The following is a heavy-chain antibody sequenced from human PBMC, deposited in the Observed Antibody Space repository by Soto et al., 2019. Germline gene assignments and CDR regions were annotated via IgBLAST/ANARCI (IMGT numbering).Heavy chain of an antibody. CDR2: INHSGST. Sequence: SETLSLTCAVYGGSFSGYYWSWIRQPPGKGLEWIGEINHSGSTNYNPSLKSRVTISVDTSKNQFSLKLSSVTAAGTAVYYCARGHDYRFDYWGQGTLVTVSS. D-gene: IGHD1-1*01. CDR3: ARGHDYRFDY. CDR1: GGSFSGYY. V-gene: IGHV4-34*01. J-gene: IGHJ4*02.